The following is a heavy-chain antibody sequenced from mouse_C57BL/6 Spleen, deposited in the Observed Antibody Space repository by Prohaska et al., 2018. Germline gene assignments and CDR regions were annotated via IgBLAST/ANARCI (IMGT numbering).Heavy chain of an antibody. Sequence: EVQLLETGGGLVQPGGSRGLSCAGSGFTFSGFWMSWVRQTPGKTLEWIGDINSVGSAINYAPSIKDRFSIFRDNDKSTLYLQMSNVRSEDTATYFCMRYGNYWYFDVWGTGTTVTVSS. CDR2: INSVGSAI. J-gene: IGHJ1*03. CDR3: MRYGNYWYFDV. V-gene: IGHV11-2*01. CDR1: GFTFSGFW. D-gene: IGHD2-1*01.